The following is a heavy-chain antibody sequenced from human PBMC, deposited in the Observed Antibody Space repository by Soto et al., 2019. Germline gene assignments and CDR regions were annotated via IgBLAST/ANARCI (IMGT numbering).Heavy chain of an antibody. CDR2: IIPILGIA. CDR3: ALGVDTPRKDY. Sequence: QVQLVQSGAEVKKPGSSVKVSCKASGGTFSSYTISWVRQAPGQGLEWMGRIIPILGIANYAQKFQRRVTITADKSTSTAYMELSSLRSEDTAVYYCALGVDTPRKDYWGQGTLVTVSS. J-gene: IGHJ4*02. V-gene: IGHV1-69*02. CDR1: GGTFSSYT. D-gene: IGHD5-18*01.